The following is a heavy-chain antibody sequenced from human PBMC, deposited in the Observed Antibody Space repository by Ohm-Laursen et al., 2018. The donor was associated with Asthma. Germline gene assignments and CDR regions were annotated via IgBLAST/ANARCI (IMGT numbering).Heavy chain of an antibody. CDR1: GFTFSSFA. CDR2: ISGSAGST. V-gene: IGHV3-23*01. CDR3: ARVVTTVTTFDY. J-gene: IGHJ4*02. D-gene: IGHD4-11*01. Sequence: SLRLSCAASGFTFSSFAMSWVRQAPGKGLEWVSTISGSAGSTYYADSVKGRFTNSRDNSKNTLYLQMNSLRAEDTAVYYCARVVTTVTTFDYWGQGTLVTVSS.